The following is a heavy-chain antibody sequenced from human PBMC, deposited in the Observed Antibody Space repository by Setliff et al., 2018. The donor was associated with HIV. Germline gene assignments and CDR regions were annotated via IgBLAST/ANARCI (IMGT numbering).Heavy chain of an antibody. CDR3: ARDLPGYYSHSGGPL. CDR2: MSGDANSQ. CDR1: GFIFSTFP. J-gene: IGHJ4*02. V-gene: IGHV3-30*01. Sequence: PGGSLRLSCAASGFIFSTFPMHWVRQAPGKGLEWVAVMSGDANSQYYADSVKGRFTISRDNSKNTVYLQMNSLRPEDTAVYYCARDLPGYYSHSGGPLWGQGTLVTVSS. D-gene: IGHD3-22*01.